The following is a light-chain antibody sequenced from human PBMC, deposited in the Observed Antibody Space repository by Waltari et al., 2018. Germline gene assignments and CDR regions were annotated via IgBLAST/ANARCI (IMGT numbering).Light chain of an antibody. J-gene: IGKJ5*01. CDR1: HDIGTS. V-gene: IGKV1-9*01. CDR3: QQVNSYPRT. Sequence: IQLTQSPSSLSASVGDSVTIPCRASHDIGTSLAWFQQKPGRAPDLLIYTASTLQSGVPSRFSGSGSGTHFTLTIGSLHPEDFATYFCQQVNSYPRTFGQGTRLEIK. CDR2: TAS.